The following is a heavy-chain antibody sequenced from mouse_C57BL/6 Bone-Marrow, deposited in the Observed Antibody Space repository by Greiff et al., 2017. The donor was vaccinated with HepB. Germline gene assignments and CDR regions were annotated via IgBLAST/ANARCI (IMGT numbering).Heavy chain of an antibody. D-gene: IGHD1-1*01. Sequence: VQLQQSGAELARPGASVKLSCKASGYTFTSYGISWVKQSTGQGLEWIGEIYPRSGNTYYNEKFKGKATLTADKSSSTAYMELRSLTSEDSAVYFCARRKNYGTFYWYFDVWGTGTTVTVSS. CDR2: IYPRSGNT. CDR1: GYTFTSYG. J-gene: IGHJ1*03. CDR3: ARRKNYGTFYWYFDV. V-gene: IGHV1-81*01.